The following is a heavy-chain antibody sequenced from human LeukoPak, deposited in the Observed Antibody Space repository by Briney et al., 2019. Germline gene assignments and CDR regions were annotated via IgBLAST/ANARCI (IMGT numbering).Heavy chain of an antibody. CDR1: RFTFSSFW. CDR2: IKEDGSDK. Sequence: GGSLRLSCAPSRFTFSSFWIRWVRHAPGKGLEWVANIKEDGSDKYCVESVKGRFTISRDNAKNSLYLQMKSLRTEDTAVYYWARDRYYSDTDGYYYLDNWGQGTLVTVSS. CDR3: ARDRYYSDTDGYYYLDN. D-gene: IGHD3-22*01. J-gene: IGHJ4*02. V-gene: IGHV3-7*01.